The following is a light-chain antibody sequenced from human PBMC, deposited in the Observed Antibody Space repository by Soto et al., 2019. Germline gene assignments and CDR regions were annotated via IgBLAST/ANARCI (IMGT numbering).Light chain of an antibody. CDR3: LQDHNYPRT. CDR1: EDISND. V-gene: IGKV1-6*01. Sequence: AIQMTQSPSSLSASVGDRVTITCRASEDISNDLGWYQQKPGKAPKLLIYAASTSQSGVPSRFSGSGSGTDFNLTISSLQPEDFATYYCLQDHNYPRTFGQGTKLEIK. J-gene: IGKJ2*01. CDR2: AAS.